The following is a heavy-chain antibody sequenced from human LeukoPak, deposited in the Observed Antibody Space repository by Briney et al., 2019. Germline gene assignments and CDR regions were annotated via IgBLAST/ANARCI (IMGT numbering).Heavy chain of an antibody. Sequence: GESLKISCKGSGYSFASSWIGWVRQRPGKGLEGMGIIYPDDSDTRYSPSFEGQITISVDKSISTSYLQWSSLKASDTAVYYCARHGHCTNGVCYSNYYYHMDVWGKGTTVTVSS. CDR3: ARHGHCTNGVCYSNYYYHMDV. CDR2: IYPDDSDT. V-gene: IGHV5-51*01. J-gene: IGHJ6*03. CDR1: GYSFASSW. D-gene: IGHD2-8*01.